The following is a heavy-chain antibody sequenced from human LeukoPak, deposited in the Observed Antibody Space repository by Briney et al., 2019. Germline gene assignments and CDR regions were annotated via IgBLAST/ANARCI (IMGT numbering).Heavy chain of an antibody. Sequence: GGSLRLSCAASGFTFSSYSMNWVRQAPGKGLEWVSYISSSSSTIYYAVSVKGGFTTSRDNAKNSLYLQMNSLRAEDTAVYYCARDGRPVTRKAFDYWGQGTLVTVSS. J-gene: IGHJ4*02. CDR3: ARDGRPVTRKAFDY. V-gene: IGHV3-48*01. D-gene: IGHD4-17*01. CDR2: ISSSSSTI. CDR1: GFTFSSYS.